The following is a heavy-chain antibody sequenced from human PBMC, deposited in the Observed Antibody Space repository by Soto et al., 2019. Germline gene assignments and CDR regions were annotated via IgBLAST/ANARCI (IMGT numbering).Heavy chain of an antibody. J-gene: IGHJ6*02. Sequence: SETLSLTCTVSGGSISSYYWSWIRQPPGKGLEWIGYIYYSGSTNYNPSLKSRVTISVDTSKNQFTLKLSSVTAADTAVYYCARGYSYARTRAYYYYGMDVWGQGTTVTVSS. CDR1: GGSISSYY. D-gene: IGHD5-18*01. CDR3: ARGYSYARTRAYYYYGMDV. CDR2: IYYSGST. V-gene: IGHV4-59*01.